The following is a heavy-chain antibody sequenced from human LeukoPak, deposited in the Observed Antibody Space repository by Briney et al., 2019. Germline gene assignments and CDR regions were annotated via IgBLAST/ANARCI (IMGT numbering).Heavy chain of an antibody. V-gene: IGHV3-33*06. CDR2: IWYDGSNK. Sequence: GGSLRLSCAASGFTFSSYGMHWVRQAPGKGLEWVAVIWYDGSNKYYADSAKGRFTISRDNSKNTLYLQMNSLRAEDTAVYYCAKPPQAGDAFDIWGQGTMVTVSS. J-gene: IGHJ3*02. CDR1: GFTFSSYG. CDR3: AKPPQAGDAFDI.